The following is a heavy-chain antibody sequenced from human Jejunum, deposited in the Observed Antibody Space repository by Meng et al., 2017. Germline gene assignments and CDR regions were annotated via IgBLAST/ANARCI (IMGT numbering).Heavy chain of an antibody. CDR3: ARGRDYYGSGNYYNTNWFGP. CDR2: MSYSGTT. CDR1: GASSSTTNYY. Sequence: HRPLWGPGPVLVKPSVTLSPTCTVSGASSSTTNYYWGWIRQPPGKGLEWIGTMSYSGTTFLNPSLKSRITISTDTSKNQFSLKLNSVTAADTAVYYCARGRDYYGSGNYYNTNWFGPWGQGTLVTVSS. J-gene: IGHJ5*02. D-gene: IGHD3-10*01. V-gene: IGHV4-39*07.